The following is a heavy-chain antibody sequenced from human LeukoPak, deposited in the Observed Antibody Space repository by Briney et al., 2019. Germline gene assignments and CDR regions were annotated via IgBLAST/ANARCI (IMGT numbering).Heavy chain of an antibody. CDR3: ARRSAKGIVVVPAALDY. V-gene: IGHV3-7*01. Sequence: GGSLRLSCAASGFTFSSYWMSWVRQAPGKGLEWVANIKQDGSEKYYVDSVKGRFTISRDNAKNSLYLQMNSLRAEDTAVYYCARRSAKGIVVVPAALDYWAREPWSPSPQ. CDR2: IKQDGSEK. D-gene: IGHD2-2*01. J-gene: IGHJ4*02. CDR1: GFTFSSYW.